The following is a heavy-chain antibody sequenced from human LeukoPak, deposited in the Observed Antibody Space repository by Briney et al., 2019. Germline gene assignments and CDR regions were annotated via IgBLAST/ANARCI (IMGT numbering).Heavy chain of an antibody. CDR1: GFTFSSYG. J-gene: IGHJ4*02. D-gene: IGHD3-22*01. CDR2: ISGSGGST. CDR3: AKDHVIVVVITSTPFVDY. Sequence: PGGSLRLSCAASGFTFSSYGMSWVRQAPGKGLEWVSAISGSGGSTYYADSVKGRFTISRDNSKNTLYLQMNSLRAEDTAVYYCAKDHVIVVVITSTPFVDYWGQGTLVTVS. V-gene: IGHV3-23*01.